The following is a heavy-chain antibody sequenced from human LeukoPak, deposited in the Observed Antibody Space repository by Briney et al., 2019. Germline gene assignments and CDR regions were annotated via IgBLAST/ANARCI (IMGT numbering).Heavy chain of an antibody. CDR1: GFTVSSNY. V-gene: IGHV3-53*01. D-gene: IGHD3-16*02. CDR2: IYSGGST. Sequence: GGSLRLSCAASGFTVSSNYMSWVRQAPGKGLEWVSVIYSGGSTYYADSVKGRFTISRDNSKNTLYLQMNSLRAEDTAVYYCAKDALMITFGGVIDPLYYFDYWGQGTLVTVSS. J-gene: IGHJ4*02. CDR3: AKDALMITFGGVIDPLYYFDY.